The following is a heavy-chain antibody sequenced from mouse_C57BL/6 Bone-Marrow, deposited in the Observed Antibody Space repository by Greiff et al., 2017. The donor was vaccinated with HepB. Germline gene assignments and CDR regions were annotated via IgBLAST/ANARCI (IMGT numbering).Heavy chain of an antibody. CDR1: GYTFTSYW. CDR3: ARGYYYYGSSPFAY. Sequence: QVQLQQPGAELVKPGASVKLSCKASGYTFTSYWMHWVKQRPGRGLEWIGRIAPNSGGTKYNEKFKSKATLTVDQPSSTAYMQLSSLTSEDSAVYYCARGYYYYGSSPFAYWGQGTLVTVSA. J-gene: IGHJ3*01. D-gene: IGHD1-1*01. CDR2: IAPNSGGT. V-gene: IGHV1-72*01.